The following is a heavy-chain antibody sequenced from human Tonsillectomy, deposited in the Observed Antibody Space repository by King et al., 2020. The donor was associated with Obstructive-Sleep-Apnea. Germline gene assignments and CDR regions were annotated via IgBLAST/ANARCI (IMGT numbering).Heavy chain of an antibody. CDR1: GYTFTSYY. V-gene: IGHV1-46*03. CDR2: INPSGGNT. J-gene: IGHJ3*02. CDR3: ARDLYYYDSSGYYPTGAFDI. Sequence: QLVQSGAEVKKPGASVKVSCKASGYTFTSYYMHWVRQASGQGLEWMGIINPSGGNTGYLQKFQGRVTMTRDTSTSTVYMELSSLRSEDTAVYYCARDLYYYDSSGYYPTGAFDIWGQGTMVTVSS. D-gene: IGHD3-22*01.